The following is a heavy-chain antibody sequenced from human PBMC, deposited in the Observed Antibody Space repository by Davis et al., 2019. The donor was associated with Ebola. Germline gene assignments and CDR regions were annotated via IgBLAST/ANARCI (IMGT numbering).Heavy chain of an antibody. CDR2: ISASGGAT. CDR3: AKELTSYHGSGDFFDY. V-gene: IGHV3-23*01. Sequence: PGGSLRLSCAASGFLFSSYAMSWVRQAPGRGLEWVSSISASGGATFYADSVKGRIVMSRDNSNDTLYLRMNNLRAEDTAIYYCAKELTSYHGSGDFFDYWGQGILVTVSS. J-gene: IGHJ4*02. D-gene: IGHD3-10*01. CDR1: GFLFSSYA.